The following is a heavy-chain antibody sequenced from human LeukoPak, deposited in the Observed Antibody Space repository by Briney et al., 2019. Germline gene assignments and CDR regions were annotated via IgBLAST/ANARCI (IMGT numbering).Heavy chain of an antibody. CDR3: ARIRAGIAVAGTIDY. CDR1: GGSISSYY. Sequence: SETLSLTCTVSGGSISSYYWGWIRQPPGKGLDWIGSIYYSGSTYYNPSLKSRVTISVDMSKNQFSLKLSSVTAADTAVYYCARIRAGIAVAGTIDYWGQGTLVTVSS. D-gene: IGHD6-19*01. J-gene: IGHJ4*02. CDR2: IYYSGST. V-gene: IGHV4-39*01.